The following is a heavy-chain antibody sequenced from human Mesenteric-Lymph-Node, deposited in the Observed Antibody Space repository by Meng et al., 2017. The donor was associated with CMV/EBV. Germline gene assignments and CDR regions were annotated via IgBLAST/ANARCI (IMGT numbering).Heavy chain of an antibody. V-gene: IGHV1-69*04. D-gene: IGHD3-22*01. J-gene: IGHJ4*02. CDR3: ARVSYYYDSSGIDY. CDR1: GVPFSTSS. Sequence: ASGVPFSTSSFTWVRQSPGQGLEWMGRIIPILGIANYAQKFQSRVTITADKSTSTAYMGLSSLRSEDTAVYYCARVSYYYDSSGIDYWGQGTLVTVSS. CDR2: IIPILGIA.